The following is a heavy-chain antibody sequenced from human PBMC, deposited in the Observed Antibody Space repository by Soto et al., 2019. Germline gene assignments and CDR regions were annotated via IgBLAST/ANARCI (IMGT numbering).Heavy chain of an antibody. J-gene: IGHJ5*02. CDR2: INVYNGNT. D-gene: IGHD1-26*01. CDR3: ARDIVGATVNPFDP. CDR1: GYTFTNYG. Sequence: ASVKVSCKASGYTFTNYGISWVRQAPGQGLEWMGWINVYNGNTKYAQKVQGRVTMTTDTSTSTAYMELRSLRSDDTAVYYCARDIVGATVNPFDPWGQGTLVTVSS. V-gene: IGHV1-18*01.